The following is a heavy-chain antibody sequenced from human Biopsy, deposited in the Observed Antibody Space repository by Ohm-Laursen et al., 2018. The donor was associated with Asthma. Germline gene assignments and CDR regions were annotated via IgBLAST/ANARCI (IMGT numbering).Heavy chain of an antibody. CDR3: AREAYDILTGYYGGGGMDV. J-gene: IGHJ6*02. CDR2: IIPIFGTA. D-gene: IGHD3-9*01. Sequence: SVKVSCNASGGTFSSYAISWVRQAPGQGLEWMGGIIPIFGTANYAQKFQGRVTITADESTGTAYMELRSLRSDDTAVYYCAREAYDILTGYYGGGGMDVWGQGTTVTVSS. V-gene: IGHV1-69*13. CDR1: GGTFSSYA.